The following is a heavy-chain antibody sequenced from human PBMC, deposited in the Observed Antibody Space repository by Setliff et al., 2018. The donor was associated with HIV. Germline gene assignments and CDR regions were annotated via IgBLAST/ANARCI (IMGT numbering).Heavy chain of an antibody. J-gene: IGHJ4*02. V-gene: IGHV1-18*01. D-gene: IGHD3-22*01. CDR1: GYTFTIYG. CDR2: ISPYNGNT. Sequence: EASVKVSCKASGYTFTIYGISWVRQAPGQGLEWMGWISPYNGNTKYEQNLQDRVTMTTDTSTSTVYMELRSLRSDDTAVYYCARDRGEYDSSGSYRVSDYWGQGTLVTVS. CDR3: ARDRGEYDSSGSYRVSDY.